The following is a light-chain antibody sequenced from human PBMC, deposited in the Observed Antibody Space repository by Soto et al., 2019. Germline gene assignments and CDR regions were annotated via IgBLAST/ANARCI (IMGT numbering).Light chain of an antibody. V-gene: IGKV1-12*01. Sequence: DIQMTQSPSSVSASVGDSVTITCRASQGITSWLAWYQHKPGKAPKLLIYAASSLQSGVPSRFSGSGSGTDFTLTISSLQPEDFATYSCQQAKSFPLTFGGGAKVEIK. J-gene: IGKJ4*01. CDR3: QQAKSFPLT. CDR1: QGITSW. CDR2: AAS.